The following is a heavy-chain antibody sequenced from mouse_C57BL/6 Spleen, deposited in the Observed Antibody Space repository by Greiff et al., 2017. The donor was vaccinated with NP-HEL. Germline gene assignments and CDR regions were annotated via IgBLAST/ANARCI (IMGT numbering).Heavy chain of an antibody. V-gene: IGHV2-3*01. Sequence: VMLVESGPGLVAPSQSLSITCTVSGFSLTSYGVSWVRQPPGKGLEWLGVIWGDGSTNYHSALLSRLSISKDNSKSQVFLKLNSLQTDDTATYYCAKDGGSSPYWYFDVWGTGTTVTVSS. CDR2: IWGDGST. D-gene: IGHD1-1*01. J-gene: IGHJ1*03. CDR1: GFSLTSYG. CDR3: AKDGGSSPYWYFDV.